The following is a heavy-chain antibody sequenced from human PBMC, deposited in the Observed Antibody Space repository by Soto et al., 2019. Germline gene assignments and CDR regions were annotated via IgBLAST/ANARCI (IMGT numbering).Heavy chain of an antibody. V-gene: IGHV3-30*18. CDR3: ANDDFDY. CDR2: ISYDGSNK. J-gene: IGHJ4*02. CDR1: GFTFSSYG. Sequence: QVQLVESGGGVVQPGRSLRLSCAASGFTFSSYGMHWVRQAPGKGLEWVAVISYDGSNKYYADSVKGRFTISRDNSKNTLYLQMNSLRAEDTAVYYCANDDFDYWGQGTLVTVSS.